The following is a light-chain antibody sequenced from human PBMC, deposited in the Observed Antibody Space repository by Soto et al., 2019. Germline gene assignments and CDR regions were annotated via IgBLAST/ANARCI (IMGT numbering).Light chain of an antibody. Sequence: DIQMTQSPSTLSASVGDRVTITCRASQNINTWLAWYQQKPGKAPKLLIYKATNLESGVPSRFSGSGSETEFTLTISSLQPDDFATYYCQQYNTYSEAFGQGTKVDIK. CDR1: QNINTW. CDR3: QQYNTYSEA. V-gene: IGKV1-5*03. CDR2: KAT. J-gene: IGKJ1*01.